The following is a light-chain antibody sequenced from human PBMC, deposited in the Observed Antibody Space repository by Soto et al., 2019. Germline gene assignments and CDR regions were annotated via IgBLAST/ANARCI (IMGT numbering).Light chain of an antibody. J-gene: IGKJ4*01. CDR3: QHRGNCPLT. CDR1: QNIGSY. CDR2: DTS. Sequence: ETVLTQSPATLSLSPGERATLSCRASQNIGSYLTWYQQKPGQAPRLLIHDTSSRATGIPSRFSGSGSGTDFPLTSSSLEPEDSAFYYCQHRGNCPLTFGGGTKVEI. V-gene: IGKV3-11*01.